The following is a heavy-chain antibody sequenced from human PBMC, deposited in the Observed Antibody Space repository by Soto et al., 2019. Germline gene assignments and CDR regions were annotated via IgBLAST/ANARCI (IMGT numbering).Heavy chain of an antibody. Sequence: SETLSLTCTVSGGSITNDDYYWSWIRQPPGKGLEWIGHIYYNGNTYYIPSLKGRLTMSLDTSQNQFSLHLTSVIAADSASYFCARATTVTSSFFYYGLDVWGQGTTVT. CDR1: GGSITNDDYY. CDR2: IYYNGNT. J-gene: IGHJ6*02. D-gene: IGHD4-17*01. CDR3: ARATTVTSSFFYYGLDV. V-gene: IGHV4-30-4*08.